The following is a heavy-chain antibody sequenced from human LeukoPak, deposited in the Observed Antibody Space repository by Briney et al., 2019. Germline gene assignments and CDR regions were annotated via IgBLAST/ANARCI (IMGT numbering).Heavy chain of an antibody. Sequence: GGSLRLSCTASPFTFSAYWMYWVRQTPGKGLMLVSRISSDGSTTTYADSVKGRFTISRDNAKNSLYLQMSSLRAEDTAVYYCARDLDSGSYFFAYWGQGTPVIVSS. J-gene: IGHJ4*02. D-gene: IGHD3-22*01. CDR2: ISSDGSTT. CDR3: ARDLDSGSYFFAY. CDR1: PFTFSAYW. V-gene: IGHV3-74*01.